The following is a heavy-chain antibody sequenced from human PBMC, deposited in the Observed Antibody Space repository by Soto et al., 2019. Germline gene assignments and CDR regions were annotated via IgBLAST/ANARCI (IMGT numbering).Heavy chain of an antibody. D-gene: IGHD3-16*01. Sequence: SETLSLTCTVSGGSISSSSYYWGWIRQPPGKGLEWIGSIYYSGSTYYNPSLKSRVTISVDTSKNQFSLKLSSVTAADTAVYYCARISTGYYVMITFGGVIDYWGQGTLVTVSS. V-gene: IGHV4-39*01. CDR1: GGSISSSSYY. J-gene: IGHJ4*02. CDR2: IYYSGST. CDR3: ARISTGYYVMITFGGVIDY.